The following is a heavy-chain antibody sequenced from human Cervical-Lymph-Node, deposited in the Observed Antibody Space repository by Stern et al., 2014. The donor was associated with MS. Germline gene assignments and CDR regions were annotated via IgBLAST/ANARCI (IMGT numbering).Heavy chain of an antibody. CDR1: GG. CDR2: VIPFVGTP. CDR3: ARGSGDNWFGP. V-gene: IGHV1-69*06. Sequence: QLVQSGAEVKKPGSSVKLSCKSSGGISWVRQAPGQGLEWMGGVIPFVGTPNYAQKFQGRVTIIADTSANTTYLHLSRLTSADTAVYYCARGSGDNWFGPWGQGTLVTVSS. D-gene: IGHD3-10*01. J-gene: IGHJ5*02.